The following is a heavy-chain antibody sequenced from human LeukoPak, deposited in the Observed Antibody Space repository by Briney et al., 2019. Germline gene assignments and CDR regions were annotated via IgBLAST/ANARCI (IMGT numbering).Heavy chain of an antibody. Sequence: GGSLRLSCAASGFTFSTYWMYWVRHAPGKGLVWVSRIKSDGSSTTYADSVKGRFTISRDNAENTLYLQMNSLRAEDTAVYYCAVVGATEYWGQGTLVTVSS. CDR2: IKSDGSST. CDR3: AVVGATEY. J-gene: IGHJ4*02. CDR1: GFTFSTYW. D-gene: IGHD1-26*01. V-gene: IGHV3-74*01.